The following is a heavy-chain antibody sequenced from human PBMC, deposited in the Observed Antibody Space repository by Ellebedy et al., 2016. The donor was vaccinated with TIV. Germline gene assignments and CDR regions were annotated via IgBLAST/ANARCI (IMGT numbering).Heavy chain of an antibody. CDR1: GFTFSSYG. V-gene: IGHV3-30*18. Sequence: GGSLRLXXAASGFTFSSYGMHWVRQAPGKGLEWVAVISYDGSNKYYADSVKGRFTISRDNSKNTLYLQMNSLRAEDTAVYYCAKTMVRVQDFDIWGQGTMVTVSS. J-gene: IGHJ3*02. CDR2: ISYDGSNK. D-gene: IGHD3-10*01. CDR3: AKTMVRVQDFDI.